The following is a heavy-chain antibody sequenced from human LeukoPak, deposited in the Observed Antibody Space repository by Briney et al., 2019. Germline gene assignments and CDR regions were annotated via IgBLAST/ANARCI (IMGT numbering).Heavy chain of an antibody. V-gene: IGHV3-21*01. CDR2: ISSSSYI. J-gene: IGHJ4*02. D-gene: IGHD4-17*01. CDR3: ASSLRSEINFDY. CDR1: GFTFSSYS. Sequence: PGGSLRLSCAASGFTFSSYSMNWVRQAPGKGLEWVSSISSSSYIYYADSVKGRFTISRDNAKNSLYLQMNSLRAEDTAVYYCASSLRSEINFDYWGQGTLVTVSS.